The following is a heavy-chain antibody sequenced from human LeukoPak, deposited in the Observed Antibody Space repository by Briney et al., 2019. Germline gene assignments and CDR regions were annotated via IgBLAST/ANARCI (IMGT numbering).Heavy chain of an antibody. CDR2: IHDSGGS. J-gene: IGHJ6*03. CDR1: GGSFSSYY. Sequence: SETLSLTCTVSGGSFSSYYWSWIRQPPGKGLEWIGYIHDSGGSNYNPSLKSRVTMSVDTSKNQCSLKLSSVTAADTAVYYCARASYYDEKRNYYCYMDVWGKGTTVTVSS. CDR3: ARASYYDEKRNYYCYMDV. D-gene: IGHD3-3*01. V-gene: IGHV4-59*01.